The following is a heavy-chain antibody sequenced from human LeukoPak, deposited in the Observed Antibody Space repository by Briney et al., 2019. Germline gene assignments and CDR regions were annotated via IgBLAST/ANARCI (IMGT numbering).Heavy chain of an antibody. CDR3: ARGAVFDY. V-gene: IGHV4-34*01. CDR2: INDSGST. J-gene: IGHJ4*02. Sequence: PSETLSLTCAVYGGSFSAYYWSWIRQPPGKGLEGIGEINDSGSTNYNPSLKSRVTISVDTSKKRFSLKLSTVTAAATAVYYCARGAVFDYWGQGTLVTVSS. CDR1: GGSFSAYY.